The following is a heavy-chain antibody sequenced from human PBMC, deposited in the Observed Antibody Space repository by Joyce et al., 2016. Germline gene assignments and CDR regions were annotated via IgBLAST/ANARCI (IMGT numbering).Heavy chain of an antibody. J-gene: IGHJ4*02. CDR3: VRSSTVSGGSFDY. Sequence: QVQLVQSGAEVKKPGASVKVSCKTSGYAFTNHYIHWVRQAPGQGVEWKAIGNPSGGNPRYAQKLQGRVTMTRNTSTGTVDMELSSLTSEDTAFYYCVRSSTVSGGSFDYWGQGTLVTVSS. CDR2: GNPSGGNP. D-gene: IGHD2-8*02. CDR1: GYAFTNHY. V-gene: IGHV1-46*04.